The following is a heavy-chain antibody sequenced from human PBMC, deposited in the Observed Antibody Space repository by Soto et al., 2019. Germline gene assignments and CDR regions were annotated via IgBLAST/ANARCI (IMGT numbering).Heavy chain of an antibody. CDR2: ISNDGSIQ. J-gene: IGHJ6*02. D-gene: IGHD2-15*01. CDR3: AKDRRDRSGTFSRCFGMDV. V-gene: IGHV3-30*18. Sequence: QVQLMESGGGVLQPGRSLRLSCAASGFTFSSYGMHWVRQAPGKGLEWVTIISNDGSIQYYGDSVKGRFTVSRDNSKNTLFLEMNSLTAEDTATYYCAKDRRDRSGTFSRCFGMDVWGQGTTVTVSS. CDR1: GFTFSSYG.